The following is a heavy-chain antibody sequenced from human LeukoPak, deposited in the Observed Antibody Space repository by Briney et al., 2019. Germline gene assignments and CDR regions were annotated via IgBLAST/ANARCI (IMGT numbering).Heavy chain of an antibody. Sequence: GGTLRLSCAASGFTFSSYGMSWVRQAPGKGLEWVSVIYSGGSTYYADSVKGRFTISRDNSKNTLYLQMNSLRAEDTAVYYCARAPMGATTFDYWGQGTLSPSP. CDR3: ARAPMGATTFDY. V-gene: IGHV3-66*01. D-gene: IGHD1-26*01. CDR2: IYSGGST. CDR1: GFTFSSYG. J-gene: IGHJ4*02.